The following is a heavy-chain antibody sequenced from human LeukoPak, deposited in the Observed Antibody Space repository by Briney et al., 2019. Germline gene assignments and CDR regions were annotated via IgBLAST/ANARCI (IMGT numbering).Heavy chain of an antibody. CDR3: AREYSSGWTDY. CDR1: GLTFSSYW. J-gene: IGHJ4*02. V-gene: IGHV3-7*03. CDR2: IKQDGSEK. Sequence: PGGSLRLSCAASGLTFSSYWMSWVRQAPGKGLEWVANIKQDGSEKYYVDSVKGRFTISRDNAKNSLYLQMNSLRAEDTAVYYCAREYSSGWTDYWGQGTLVTVSS. D-gene: IGHD6-19*01.